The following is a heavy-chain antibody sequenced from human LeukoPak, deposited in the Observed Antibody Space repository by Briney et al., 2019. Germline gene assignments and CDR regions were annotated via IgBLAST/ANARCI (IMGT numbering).Heavy chain of an antibody. CDR2: INHSGST. V-gene: IGHV4-34*01. D-gene: IGHD2-15*01. Sequence: KPSETLSLTCAVYGGSFSGYYWSWIRQPPGKGLEWIGEINHSGSTNYNPSLKSRVTISVDTSKNQFSLKLSSVTAADTAVYYCARGLCSGGSCYPDHFDYWGQGTLVTVS. CDR1: GGSFSGYY. CDR3: ARGLCSGGSCYPDHFDY. J-gene: IGHJ4*02.